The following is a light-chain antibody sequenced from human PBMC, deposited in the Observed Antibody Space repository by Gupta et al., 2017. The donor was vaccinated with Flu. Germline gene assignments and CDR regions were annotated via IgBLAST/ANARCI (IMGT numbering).Light chain of an antibody. Sequence: QSVLTQPPSASWTPGQRVTISCSGSISNIGSNSVNWYQQRPGTAPKLFIYSNNQRPSVVPDRFSGSKCGTSASLSISGLHAEDEADYYCAAGDDSRIGYVFGTGTKVTVL. CDR1: ISNIGSNS. J-gene: IGLJ1*01. V-gene: IGLV1-44*01. CDR3: AAGDDSRIGYV. CDR2: SNN.